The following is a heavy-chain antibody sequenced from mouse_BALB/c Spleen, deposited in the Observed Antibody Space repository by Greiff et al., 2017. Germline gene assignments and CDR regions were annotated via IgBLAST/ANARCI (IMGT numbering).Heavy chain of an antibody. D-gene: IGHD1-1*01. V-gene: IGHV14-3*02. CDR1: GFNIKDTY. CDR3: ARSGSSSYYYAMDY. Sequence: VQLQQSGAELVKPGASVKLSCTASGFNIKDTYMHWVKQRPEQGLEWIGRIDPANGNTKYDPKFQGKATITADTSSNTAYLQLSSLTSEDTAVYYCARSGSSSYYYAMDYWGQGTSVTVSS. J-gene: IGHJ4*01. CDR2: IDPANGNT.